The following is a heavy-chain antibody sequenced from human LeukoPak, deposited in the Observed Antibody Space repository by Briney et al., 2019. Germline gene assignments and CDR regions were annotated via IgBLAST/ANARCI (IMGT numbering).Heavy chain of an antibody. J-gene: IGHJ4*02. CDR2: ISYDGSNK. CDR3: AKFGQQLVPDY. V-gene: IGHV3-30*18. D-gene: IGHD6-13*01. CDR1: GFTFSSYG. Sequence: PGGSLRLSCAASGFTFSSYGMHWVRQAPGKGLEWVAVISYDGSNKYYADSVKGRFTISRDNSKNTLYLQMNSLRAEDTAVYYCAKFGQQLVPDYWGQGTLVTVPS.